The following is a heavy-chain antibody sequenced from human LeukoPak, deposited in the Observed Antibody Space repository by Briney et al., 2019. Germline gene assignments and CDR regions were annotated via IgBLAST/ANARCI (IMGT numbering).Heavy chain of an antibody. CDR3: ARRRGYGVLWFGELPNYYYYGMDV. CDR2: ISAYNGNT. Sequence: SVQVSCHASGYAFPSYGISWVRPAPGQGREWMGWISAYNGNTNYAQKLQGRVTMTTDTSTSTAYMELRSLRSDDTAVYYCARRRGYGVLWFGELPNYYYYGMDVWGKGTTVTVSS. V-gene: IGHV1-18*04. CDR1: GYAFPSYG. D-gene: IGHD3-10*01. J-gene: IGHJ6*04.